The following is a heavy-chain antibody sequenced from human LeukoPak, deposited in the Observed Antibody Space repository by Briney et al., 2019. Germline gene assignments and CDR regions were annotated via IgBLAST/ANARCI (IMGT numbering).Heavy chain of an antibody. CDR2: IYHNGDT. J-gene: IGHJ4*02. CDR1: GDSITNYY. D-gene: IGHD5-12*01. CDR3: ARHGIVGMIVYLDY. V-gene: IGHV4-59*08. Sequence: SEALSLTCTVSGDSITNYYWSWLRQPPGRGLEWIGYIYHNGDTKYNPSLKSRVTISVDTSKNQFSLKLSSVTAADTAVYYCARHGIVGMIVYLDYWGQGTLVTVSS.